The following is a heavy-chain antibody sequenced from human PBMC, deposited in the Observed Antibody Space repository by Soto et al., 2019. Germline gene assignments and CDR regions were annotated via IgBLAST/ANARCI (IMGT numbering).Heavy chain of an antibody. CDR2: VKSKADGGTA. J-gene: IGHJ4*02. Sequence: EVQLVESGGGLVQPGGSLRLSCAASGFSITNTWMHWVRQAPGKGLEWVGRVKSKADGGTADYAAPVKGRFTVSRDDSKNTQYLQMNSLKMEDTAVYYCTSYPDFWGGHTPLWGQGTLVTVSP. V-gene: IGHV3-15*07. CDR3: TSYPDFWGGHTPL. CDR1: GFSITNTW. D-gene: IGHD3-3*01.